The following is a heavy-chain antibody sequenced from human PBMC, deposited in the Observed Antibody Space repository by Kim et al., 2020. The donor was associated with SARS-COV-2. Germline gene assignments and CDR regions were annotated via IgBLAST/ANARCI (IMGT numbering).Heavy chain of an antibody. Sequence: GGSLRLSCAASGFTFSSYSMNWARQAPGKGLEWVSSISSSSSYIYYADSVKGRFTISRDNAKNSLYLQMNSLRAEDTAVYYCARVDGGYCSGAGTHWGQGTLVTVSS. D-gene: IGHD2-15*01. V-gene: IGHV3-21*01. CDR1: GFTFSSYS. CDR2: ISSSSSYI. CDR3: ARVDGGYCSGAGTH. J-gene: IGHJ4*02.